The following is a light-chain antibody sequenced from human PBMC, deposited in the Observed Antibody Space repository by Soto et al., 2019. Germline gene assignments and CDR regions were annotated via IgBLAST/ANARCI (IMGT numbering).Light chain of an antibody. J-gene: IGKJ2*01. Sequence: EIVLTQSPGTLSLSPGDRATLSCRASQSVSSSYLAWYQQKPGQAPRLLIYDASNRATGIPARFSGSGSGTDFTLTISSLEPEDFAVYYCQQRSNWPMYTVGQGTKVDIK. CDR3: QQRSNWPMYT. V-gene: IGKV3-11*01. CDR1: QSVSSSY. CDR2: DAS.